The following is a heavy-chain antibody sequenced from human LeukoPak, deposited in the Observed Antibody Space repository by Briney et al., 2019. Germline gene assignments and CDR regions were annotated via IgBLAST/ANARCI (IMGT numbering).Heavy chain of an antibody. V-gene: IGHV3-15*01. Sequence: PGGSLRLSCAASGFTFTNAWMTWVRQAPGKGLEWVGRIKSKGDGETTDYAEPVKGRFSMSRDDSEATMYLQMYGLEAKDTAVYYCATDRGLTMIRGVIVDWGQGALVTVSS. CDR1: GFTFTNAW. CDR2: IKSKGDGETT. J-gene: IGHJ4*02. D-gene: IGHD3-10*01. CDR3: ATDRGLTMIRGVIVD.